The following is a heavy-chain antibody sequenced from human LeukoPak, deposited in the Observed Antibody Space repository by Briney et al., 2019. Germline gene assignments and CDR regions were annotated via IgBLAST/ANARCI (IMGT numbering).Heavy chain of an antibody. D-gene: IGHD3-10*01. V-gene: IGHV3-7*03. CDR2: IKQDGGET. Sequence: GGSLRLSCAASGFTFSDYWMNWVRQAPGKGLEWVANIKQDGGETYYVDSVRGRFTISRDNTKKSLYLQMNSLRAEDTAVYYCAKKLGVRGYIDYWGQGTLVTVSS. CDR1: GFTFSDYW. CDR3: AKKLGVRGYIDY. J-gene: IGHJ4*02.